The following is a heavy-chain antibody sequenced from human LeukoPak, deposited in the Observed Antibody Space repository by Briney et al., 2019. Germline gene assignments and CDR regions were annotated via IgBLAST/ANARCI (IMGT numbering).Heavy chain of an antibody. D-gene: IGHD3-22*01. CDR2: IRSKAYGGTT. CDR1: GFTFGDYA. Sequence: GGPLRLSCTASGFTFGDYAMSWVRQAPGKGLEWVGFIRSKAYGGTTEYAASVKGRFTVSRDDSKSIAYLQMNSLKTEDTAVYYCTTTYYYDSSGYILGYYFDYWGQGTLVTVSS. V-gene: IGHV3-49*04. J-gene: IGHJ4*02. CDR3: TTTYYYDSSGYILGYYFDY.